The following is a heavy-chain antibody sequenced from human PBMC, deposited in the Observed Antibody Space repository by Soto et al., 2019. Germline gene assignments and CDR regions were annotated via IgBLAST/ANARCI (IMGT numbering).Heavy chain of an antibody. D-gene: IGHD3-9*01. Sequence: QVTLKESGPVLVKPTETLTLTCTVSGFSLSNARMGVSWIRQPPGKALEWLAHIFSNDEKCYSTSLKSRLTSPKDTSKRQVVLTMTNMDPVDTATYYCARKIGTIANWFDPWGQGTLVTVSS. CDR3: ARKIGTIANWFDP. J-gene: IGHJ5*02. CDR1: GFSLSNARMG. V-gene: IGHV2-26*01. CDR2: IFSNDEK.